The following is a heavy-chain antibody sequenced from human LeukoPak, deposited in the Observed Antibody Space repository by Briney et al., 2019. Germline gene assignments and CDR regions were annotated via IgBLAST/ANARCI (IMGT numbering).Heavy chain of an antibody. J-gene: IGHJ4*02. CDR2: INSDGSST. V-gene: IGHV3-74*01. D-gene: IGHD6-19*01. CDR1: GFTFSSYW. Sequence: PGGSLRLSCAASGFTFSSYWMHWVRQAPGKGLVWVSRINSDGSSTSYADSVKGRFTISRDNAKNTLYLQMNSLRAEGTAVYYCARGWLGSGLDYWGQGTLVTVSS. CDR3: ARGWLGSGLDY.